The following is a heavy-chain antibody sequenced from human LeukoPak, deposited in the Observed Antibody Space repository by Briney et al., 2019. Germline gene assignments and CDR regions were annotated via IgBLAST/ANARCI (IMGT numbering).Heavy chain of an antibody. Sequence: SETLSLTCTVSGGSISSYYWSWIRQPPGKGLEWIGYIYHTGSTDYNPSLKSRVAISVDTSKNQFSLKLSSVTAADTAVYYCARGSKAAPGTFDYWGQGTLVTVSS. CDR3: ARGSKAAPGTFDY. V-gene: IGHV4-59*01. J-gene: IGHJ4*02. D-gene: IGHD6-13*01. CDR2: IYHTGST. CDR1: GGSISSYY.